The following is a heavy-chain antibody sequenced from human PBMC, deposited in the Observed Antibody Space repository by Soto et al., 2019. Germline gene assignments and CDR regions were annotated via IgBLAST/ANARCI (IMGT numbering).Heavy chain of an antibody. CDR3: ARGRVTMVRGVIINPYYYYGMDV. V-gene: IGHV4-31*02. CDR1: GGSISSGGYY. Sequence: SSETLSLTCTVSGGSISSGGYYWSWIRQHPGKGLEWIGYIYYSGSTYYNPSLKSRVTISVDTSKNQFSLKLSSVTAADTAVYYCARGRVTMVRGVIINPYYYYGMDVWGQGTTVTVSS. CDR2: IYYSGST. D-gene: IGHD3-10*01. J-gene: IGHJ6*02.